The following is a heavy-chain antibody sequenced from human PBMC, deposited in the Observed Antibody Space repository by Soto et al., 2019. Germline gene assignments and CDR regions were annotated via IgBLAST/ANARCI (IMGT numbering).Heavy chain of an antibody. CDR3: ARNRELAYYYYGMDV. CDR1: GYTFTGYY. CDR2: INPNSGGT. Sequence: ASVKVSCKASGYTFTGYYMHWVRQAPGQGLEWMGWINPNSGGTNYAQKFQGRVTMTRDTSISTAYMEQSRLRSDDTAVYYCARNRELAYYYYGMDVWGQGTTVTVSS. J-gene: IGHJ6*02. D-gene: IGHD1-7*01. V-gene: IGHV1-2*02.